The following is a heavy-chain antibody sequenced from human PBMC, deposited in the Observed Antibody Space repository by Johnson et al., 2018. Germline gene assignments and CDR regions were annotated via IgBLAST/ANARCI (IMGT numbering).Heavy chain of an antibody. CDR1: GFTFSDYY. Sequence: QVQLVESGGGLVKPGGSLRLSCAASGFTFSDYYMIWVRQAPGKGLAWVSYIGRSGTTIYYADSVKGRFTISRDNAKNSLSLQMHSLRAEDTAVYYCARGWEDANGYYYYYYGMDVWGQGTTVTVSS. CDR3: ARGWEDANGYYYYYYGMDV. D-gene: IGHD1-26*01. CDR2: IGRSGTTI. J-gene: IGHJ6*02. V-gene: IGHV3-11*01.